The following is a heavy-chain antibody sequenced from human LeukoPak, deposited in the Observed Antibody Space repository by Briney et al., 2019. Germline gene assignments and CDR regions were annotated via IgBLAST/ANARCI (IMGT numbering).Heavy chain of an antibody. J-gene: IGHJ3*02. CDR3: ARDYFITIFGVVTRDDAFDI. Sequence: PGGSLRLSCAASGFNFSSYWMSWVRQAPGKGLEWVANIKQDGSEKYYVDSVKGRFTISRDNAKNSPYLQMNSLRAEDTAVYYCARDYFITIFGVVTRDDAFDIWGQGTMVTVSS. V-gene: IGHV3-7*01. D-gene: IGHD3-3*01. CDR2: IKQDGSEK. CDR1: GFNFSSYW.